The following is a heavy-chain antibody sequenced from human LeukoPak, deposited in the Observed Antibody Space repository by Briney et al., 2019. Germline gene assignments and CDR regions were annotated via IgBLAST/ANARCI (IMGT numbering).Heavy chain of an antibody. CDR1: GVTFSNYA. D-gene: IGHD2-15*01. Sequence: VTVSCKASGVTFSNYAISWVRQAPGQGPEWMGRIIPIFVIANYAQKFQGRVTITAAKSTSTAYMELSSLRSEDTAVYYCARDCSGGSCYPDFDYGGQGTLVTVS. V-gene: IGHV1-69*10. CDR3: ARDCSGGSCYPDFDY. J-gene: IGHJ4*02. CDR2: IIPIFVIA.